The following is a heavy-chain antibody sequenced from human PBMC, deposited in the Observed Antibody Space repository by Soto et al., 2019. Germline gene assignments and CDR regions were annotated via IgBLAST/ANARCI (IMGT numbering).Heavy chain of an antibody. J-gene: IGHJ6*03. D-gene: IGHD6-13*01. CDR1: GYTFTSYY. V-gene: IGHV1-46*03. CDR2: INPSGGST. Sequence: ASVKVSCKASGYTFTSYYMHWVRQAPGQGLEWMGIINPSGGSTSYAQKFQGRVTMTRDTSTSTVYMELSSLRSEDTAVYCCARVLKAAAGTDYYYYMDVWGKGTTVTVSS. CDR3: ARVLKAAAGTDYYYYMDV.